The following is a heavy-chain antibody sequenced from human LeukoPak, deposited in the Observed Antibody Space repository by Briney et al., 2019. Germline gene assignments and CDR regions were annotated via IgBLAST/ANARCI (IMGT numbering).Heavy chain of an antibody. D-gene: IGHD6-6*01. CDR1: GFTFSDSG. V-gene: IGHV3-73*01. Sequence: GGSLRLSCAASGFTFSDSGIHWVRQASGKGLEWVGRIRSKANNYATVYAASVKGRFTVSRDDAKNMAYLQMNSLRTDDTAVYYCTSGIEYQLDSWGQGTLVTVSS. CDR3: TSGIEYQLDS. CDR2: IRSKANNYAT. J-gene: IGHJ4*02.